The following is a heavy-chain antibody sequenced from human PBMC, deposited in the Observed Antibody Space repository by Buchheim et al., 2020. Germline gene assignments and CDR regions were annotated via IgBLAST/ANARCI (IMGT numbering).Heavy chain of an antibody. V-gene: IGHV4-30-4*07. CDR1: GGSISSGGYS. D-gene: IGHD3-3*01. CDR3: ASGITIFGVVPNY. Sequence: QVQLQESGPGLVKPSQTLSLTCAVSGGSISSGGYSWSWIRQPPGKGLEWIGYIYYSGSTYYNPSLKGRVTISVDTSKNQFSLKLSSVTAADTAVYYCASGITIFGVVPNYWGQGTL. J-gene: IGHJ4*02. CDR2: IYYSGST.